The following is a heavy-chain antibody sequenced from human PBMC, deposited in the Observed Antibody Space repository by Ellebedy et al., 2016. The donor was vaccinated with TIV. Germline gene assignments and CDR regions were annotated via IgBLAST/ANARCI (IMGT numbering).Heavy chain of an antibody. CDR1: GFTFSVYW. Sequence: GESLKISCAASGFTFSVYWMSWVRQAPGKGLEWVANTDGQGREKHYVDSVEGRFTISRDNAKNSLYLQMNSLRTEDTAVYYCAKFEGWELGHYYLNYWGLGTLVTVSS. J-gene: IGHJ4*02. CDR2: TDGQGREK. CDR3: AKFEGWELGHYYLNY. D-gene: IGHD1-26*01. V-gene: IGHV3-7*03.